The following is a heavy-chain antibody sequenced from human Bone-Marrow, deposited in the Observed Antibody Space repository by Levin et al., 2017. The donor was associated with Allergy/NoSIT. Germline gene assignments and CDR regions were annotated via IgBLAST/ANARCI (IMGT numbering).Heavy chain of an antibody. Sequence: GSLRLSCTVSGGSISSYYWSWIRQPPGKGLEWIGYIYYSGSTNYNPSLKSRVTISVDTSKNQFSLKLSSVTAADTAVDYCARDALMTGDDGFDYWGQGTLVTVSS. CDR3: ARDALMTGDDGFDY. CDR2: IYYSGST. D-gene: IGHD3-9*01. V-gene: IGHV4-59*01. J-gene: IGHJ4*02. CDR1: GGSISSYY.